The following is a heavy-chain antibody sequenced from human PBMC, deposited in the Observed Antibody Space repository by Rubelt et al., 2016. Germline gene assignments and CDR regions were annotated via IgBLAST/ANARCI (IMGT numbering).Heavy chain of an antibody. CDR2: IKQDGSEK. CDR1: GFTFSSYW. J-gene: IGHJ4*02. V-gene: IGHV3-7*03. D-gene: IGHD3-10*01. Sequence: EVQLVESGGGLVQPGGSLRLSCAASGFTFSSYWMSWVRQAPGKGLEWVANIKQDGSEKYYVDSVKGRFTISRDNAETALSLQMNSLRAEDTAVYYCARGVVTMVRGVTYYLDYWGQGTLVTVSS. CDR3: ARGVVTMVRGVTYYLDY.